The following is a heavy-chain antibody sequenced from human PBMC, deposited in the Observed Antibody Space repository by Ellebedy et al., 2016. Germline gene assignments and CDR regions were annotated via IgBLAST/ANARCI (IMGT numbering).Heavy chain of an antibody. CDR3: AREDGGGPFDY. CDR1: GFTFSIYG. V-gene: IGHV3-30*02. J-gene: IGHJ4*02. D-gene: IGHD4-23*01. Sequence: GESLKISXAASGFTFSIYGMHWVRQAPDKGLEWVSLIWYDGSNKYYGDSVKGRFTISRDNSKNTLYLEMSSLRPEDTAVYYCAREDGGGPFDYWGQGTLVTVSS. CDR2: IWYDGSNK.